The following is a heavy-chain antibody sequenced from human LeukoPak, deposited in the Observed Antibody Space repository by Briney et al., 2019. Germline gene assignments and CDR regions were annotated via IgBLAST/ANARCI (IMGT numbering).Heavy chain of an antibody. J-gene: IGHJ4*02. D-gene: IGHD3-22*01. CDR2: ISWNSGSI. CDR3: ARSDRGYYWTPFDY. CDR1: GFTFDDYA. V-gene: IGHV3-9*03. Sequence: GRSLRLSCAASGFTFDDYAMHWVRQAPGKGLEWVSGISWNSGSIGYADSVKGRFTISRDNAKNSLCLQMNSLRAEDMALYYCARSDRGYYWTPFDYWGQGTLVTVSS.